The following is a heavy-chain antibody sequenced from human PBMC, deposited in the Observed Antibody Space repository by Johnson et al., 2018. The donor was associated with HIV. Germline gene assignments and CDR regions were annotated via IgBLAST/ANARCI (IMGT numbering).Heavy chain of an antibody. D-gene: IGHD6-19*01. CDR2: ISYDGSNK. CDR1: GFTVSSNY. CDR3: ARPVAGTSGDI. V-gene: IGHV3-30-3*01. Sequence: QMQLVESGGGVVQPGRSLRLSCAASGFTVSSNYMSWVRQAPGKGLEWVAVISYDGSNKYYADSVKGRFTISRDNSKNTLYLQMNSLRAEDTAVYYCARPVAGTSGDIWGQGTMVTVSS. J-gene: IGHJ3*02.